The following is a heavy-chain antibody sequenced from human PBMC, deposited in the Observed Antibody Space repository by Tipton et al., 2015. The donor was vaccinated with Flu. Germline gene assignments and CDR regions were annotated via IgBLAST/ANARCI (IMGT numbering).Heavy chain of an antibody. J-gene: IGHJ4*02. V-gene: IGHV3-7*03. Sequence: SLRLSCAASGFTFSNYWMSWVRQAPGKGLEWVANIKQDGNEIYYVDSVKGRFTISRDNAKNSLYLQMNSLRAEDTAVYYCARRYFDYWGQGTLVTVSS. CDR1: GFTFSNYW. CDR3: ARRYFDY. CDR2: IKQDGNEI.